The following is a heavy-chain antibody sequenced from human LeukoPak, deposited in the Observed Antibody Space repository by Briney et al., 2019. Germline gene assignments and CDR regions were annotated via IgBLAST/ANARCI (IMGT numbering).Heavy chain of an antibody. Sequence: PGRSLRLSCAASGFTFDDYAMHWVRQAPGKGLEWVANIKQDGSEKYYVDSVKGRFTISRDNAKNSLYLQMNSLRAEDTAVYYCARNTGYYDSSGYYYYWFDPWGQGTLVTVSS. D-gene: IGHD3-22*01. J-gene: IGHJ5*02. V-gene: IGHV3-7*01. CDR1: GFTFDDYA. CDR2: IKQDGSEK. CDR3: ARNTGYYDSSGYYYYWFDP.